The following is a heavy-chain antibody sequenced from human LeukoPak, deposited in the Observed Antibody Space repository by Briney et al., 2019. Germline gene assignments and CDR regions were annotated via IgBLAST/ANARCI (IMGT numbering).Heavy chain of an antibody. V-gene: IGHV4-59*01. Sequence: SETLSLTCTVSGGSISSYYWSWIRQPPGKGLEWIGYIYYSGSTNYNPSLKSRVTISVDTSKNQFSLKLSSVTAADTAVYYCARFSSSSPRDAFDIWGQGTMVTVSS. J-gene: IGHJ3*02. CDR2: IYYSGST. D-gene: IGHD6-6*01. CDR1: GGSISSYY. CDR3: ARFSSSSPRDAFDI.